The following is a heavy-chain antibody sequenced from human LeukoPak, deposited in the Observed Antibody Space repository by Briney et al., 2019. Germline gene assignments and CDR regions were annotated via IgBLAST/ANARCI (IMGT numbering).Heavy chain of an antibody. J-gene: IGHJ6*03. V-gene: IGHV1-8*01. CDR1: GYTFTSYD. D-gene: IGHD3-10*01. CDR2: MNPNSGNT. CDR3: ARLGDYGSGSYQSPYYYYYHMDV. Sequence: ASVKVSCKASGYTFTSYDINWVRQATGQGLEWMGWMNPNSGNTGYAQKFQGRVTMTRNTSISTAYMELSSLRSDDTAVYYCARLGDYGSGSYQSPYYYYYHMDVWGKGTTVTISS.